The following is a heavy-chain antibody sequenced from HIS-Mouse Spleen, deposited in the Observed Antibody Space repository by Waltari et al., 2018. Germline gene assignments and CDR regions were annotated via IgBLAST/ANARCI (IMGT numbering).Heavy chain of an antibody. D-gene: IGHD3-3*01. CDR1: GGSISSSSYY. CDR2: IYYSGST. Sequence: QLQLQESGPGLVKPSETLSLTCTVSGGSISSSSYYWGWIRQPPGKGLEWIGGIYYSGSTYSNPSLKSRVTISVDTATNQFSRKLSAVTAADTAVYYCARRWREYYFDYWGQGTLVTVSS. CDR3: ARRWREYYFDY. J-gene: IGHJ4*02. V-gene: IGHV4-39*01.